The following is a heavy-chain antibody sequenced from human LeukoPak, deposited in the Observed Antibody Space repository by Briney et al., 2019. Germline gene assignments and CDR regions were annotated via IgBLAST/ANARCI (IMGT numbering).Heavy chain of an antibody. D-gene: IGHD3-9*01. V-gene: IGHV3-20*04. Sequence: GGSLRLSCAASGFTFDDCGMSWVRQAPGKGLEWVSGINWNGGSTGYADAVKGRFTISRDNANNSLYLQMHSLRAEDTALYYCVKDFLRYSDYLSRGGFDIWGQGTMVTVSS. CDR1: GFTFDDCG. J-gene: IGHJ3*02. CDR3: VKDFLRYSDYLSRGGFDI. CDR2: INWNGGST.